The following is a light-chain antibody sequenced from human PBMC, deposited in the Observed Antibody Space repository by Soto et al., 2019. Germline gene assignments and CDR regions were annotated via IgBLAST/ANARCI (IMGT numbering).Light chain of an antibody. CDR2: ATS. J-gene: IGKJ1*01. V-gene: IGKV1-39*01. Sequence: DIQMTQSPSSLSASVGDRVTITCRASQSITNHLNWYQQKQGKAPKLLIYATSSLQSGVPSRFSGSGSGTDFTLTISSLQPEDFATYYCQQSYSTPPTFGRGTKVEIK. CDR1: QSITNH. CDR3: QQSYSTPPT.